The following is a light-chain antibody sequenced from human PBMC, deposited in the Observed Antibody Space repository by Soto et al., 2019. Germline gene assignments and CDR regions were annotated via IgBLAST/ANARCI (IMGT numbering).Light chain of an antibody. CDR3: SSYTGSSTYA. CDR1: GSDIGTYNR. V-gene: IGLV2-18*02. Sequence: ALTQLADGSGAAGGGVGIISTGTGSDIGTYNRLSWYQQPPATAPHLIIYDVSDRPSGVPARFSGSKSGNTASLTISGLQAEDEADYYCSSYTGSSTYAFGTGTKVTV. J-gene: IGLJ1*01. CDR2: DVS.